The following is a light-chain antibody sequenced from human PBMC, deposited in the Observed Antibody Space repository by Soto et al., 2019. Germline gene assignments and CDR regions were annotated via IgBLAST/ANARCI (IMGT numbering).Light chain of an antibody. J-gene: IGKJ1*01. CDR1: RSVSSN. CDR3: QQPSDWPPWT. Sequence: EIVVTQSPATLSVSPGERVTLSCRASRSVSSNLAWYQQKPGQAPRLLIFDALNRAPGVPARFSGSGSGTDFTLTISSLEPDDFAVYYCQQPSDWPPWTFGQGTKVEVK. CDR2: DAL. V-gene: IGKV3-11*01.